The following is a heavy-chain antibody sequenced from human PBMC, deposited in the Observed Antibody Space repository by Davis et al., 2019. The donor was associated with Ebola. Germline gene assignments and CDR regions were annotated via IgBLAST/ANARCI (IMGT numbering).Heavy chain of an antibody. CDR2: IYYSGST. J-gene: IGHJ4*02. D-gene: IGHD3-10*01. CDR3: ARRSMVRGVDY. Sequence: PSETLSLTCIVSGGSISSYYWSWIRQLPGKGLEWIGYIYYSGSTNYNPSLKSRVTISVDTSKNQFSLKLSSVTAADTAVYYCARRSMVRGVDYWGQGTLVTGSS. CDR1: GGSISSYY. V-gene: IGHV4-59*08.